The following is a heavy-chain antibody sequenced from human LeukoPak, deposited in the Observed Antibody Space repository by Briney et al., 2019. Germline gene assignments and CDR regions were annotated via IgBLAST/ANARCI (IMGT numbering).Heavy chain of an antibody. D-gene: IGHD6-19*01. J-gene: IGHJ4*02. CDR2: ISTGGSYI. Sequence: GALRLSCAASGFIFSSNSMNWVRQAPGKGLEWVSCISTGGSYIYYADSVKGRFTISRDNAKNSLYLQMNSLRAEDTAVYYYARAFSSGWFDYWGQGTLVTVSS. CDR3: ARAFSSGWFDY. V-gene: IGHV3-21*01. CDR1: GFIFSSNS.